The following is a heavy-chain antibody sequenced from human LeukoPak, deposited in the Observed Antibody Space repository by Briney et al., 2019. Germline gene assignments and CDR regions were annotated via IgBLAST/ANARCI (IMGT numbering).Heavy chain of an antibody. CDR1: GDSISSYY. CDR3: ARAYYYDTSDYYIFDH. D-gene: IGHD3-22*01. CDR2: IYYSGST. V-gene: IGHV4-59*01. Sequence: PSETLSLTCTVSGDSISSYYWSWIRQPPGKGLEWIGYIYYSGSTNYNPSLTSRVTISLDTSKSQFSLKLSSATAADTAVYYCARAYYYDTSDYYIFDHWGQGTLVTVSS. J-gene: IGHJ4*02.